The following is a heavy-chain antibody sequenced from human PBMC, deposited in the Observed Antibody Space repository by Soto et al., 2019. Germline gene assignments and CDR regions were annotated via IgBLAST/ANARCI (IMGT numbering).Heavy chain of an antibody. V-gene: IGHV1-18*01. CDR1: GYTFTSYG. D-gene: IGHD4-4*01. CDR3: ARDTRGLQYYYYYYGMDV. CDR2: ISAYNGNT. Sequence: VASVKVSCKASGYTFTSYGISWVRQAPGQGLEWMGWISAYNGNTNYAQKLQGRVTMTTDTSTSTAYMELRSLRSDDTAVYYCARDTRGLQYYYYYYGMDVWGQGTTVTVSS. J-gene: IGHJ6*02.